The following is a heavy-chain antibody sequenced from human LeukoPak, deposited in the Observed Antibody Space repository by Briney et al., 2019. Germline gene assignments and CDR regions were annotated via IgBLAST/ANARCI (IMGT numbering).Heavy chain of an antibody. CDR1: GFTFSSYG. D-gene: IGHD3-10*01. CDR3: AKSHEVRGVMASDY. J-gene: IGHJ4*02. Sequence: GGSLRLSCAASGFTFSSYGMHWVRQAPGKGLEWVAVIWYDGSNKYYADSVKGRFTISRDNSKNTLYLQMNSLRAEDTAVYYCAKSHEVRGVMASDYWGQGTLVTVSS. CDR2: IWYDGSNK. V-gene: IGHV3-33*06.